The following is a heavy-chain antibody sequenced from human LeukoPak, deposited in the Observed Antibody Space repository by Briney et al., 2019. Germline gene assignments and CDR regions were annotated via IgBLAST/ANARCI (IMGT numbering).Heavy chain of an antibody. CDR2: INHGGTA. J-gene: IGHJ4*02. D-gene: IGHD1-26*01. CDR3: ARARGRAGARFDY. CDR1: GGSFSDYY. Sequence: SETLSLTCAVYGGSFSDYYWSWIRQPPGEGLEWIGEINHGGTANYNPPLKSRVTISVDTSKNQFSLKLNSVTAADTAVYYCARARGRAGARFDYWGQGTLVTVSS. V-gene: IGHV4-34*01.